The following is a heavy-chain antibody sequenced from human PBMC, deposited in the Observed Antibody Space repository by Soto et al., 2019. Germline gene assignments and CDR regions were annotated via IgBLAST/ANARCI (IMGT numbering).Heavy chain of an antibody. J-gene: IGHJ6*02. Sequence: PSETLSLTCTVSGRSISSGGYYWSWIRQHPGKGLEWIGYIYYSGSTYYNPSLKSRVTISVDTSKDQFSLKLSSVTAADTAVYYCARDFTDSSGPTLGMGVWGQGTTVTVSS. V-gene: IGHV4-31*03. CDR2: IYYSGST. CDR3: ARDFTDSSGPTLGMGV. CDR1: GRSISSGGYY. D-gene: IGHD6-19*01.